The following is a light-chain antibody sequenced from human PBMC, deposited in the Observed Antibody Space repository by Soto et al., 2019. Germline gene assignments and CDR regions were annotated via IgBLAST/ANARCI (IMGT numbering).Light chain of an antibody. Sequence: NFMLTQPHSVSESPGKTVTISCTRSSGSIASNDVQWYQQRPGSAPTTVIYEDNQRPSGVPDRFSGSIDSSSNSASLTISGLKTEDEADYYCQSYDSSIYVVFGGGTKVTVL. V-gene: IGLV6-57*04. CDR3: QSYDSSIYVV. CDR2: EDN. J-gene: IGLJ2*01. CDR1: SGSIASND.